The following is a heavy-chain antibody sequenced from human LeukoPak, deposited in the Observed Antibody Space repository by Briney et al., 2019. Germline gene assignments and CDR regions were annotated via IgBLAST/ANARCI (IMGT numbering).Heavy chain of an antibody. CDR2: IYPGDSDT. V-gene: IGHV5-51*01. J-gene: IGHJ4*02. Sequence: PGESLKISCKGSGYTFTNYWIGWVRQVPGKGLEWMGIIYPGDSDTNYSPSFQGQVTISVDKSISTAYLQWGSLKPSDSAMYYCARRESSGSIDDWGQGTLVTVSS. CDR1: GYTFTNYW. D-gene: IGHD6-19*01. CDR3: ARRESSGSIDD.